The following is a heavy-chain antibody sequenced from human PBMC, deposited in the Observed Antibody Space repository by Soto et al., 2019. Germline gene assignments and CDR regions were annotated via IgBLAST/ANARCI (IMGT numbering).Heavy chain of an antibody. Sequence: ASVKVSCKTSGFTFIGYYIHWVRQAPGQGLEWVGRINPSSGSTIYAQRFQGTVTMTRDKSTSTVFMDLSRLTSDDTAIYYCAREKQLGDNYYGMDVWGQGTTVTAP. CDR1: GFTFIGYY. CDR3: AREKQLGDNYYGMDV. J-gene: IGHJ6*02. D-gene: IGHD1-1*01. CDR2: INPSSGST. V-gene: IGHV1-2*06.